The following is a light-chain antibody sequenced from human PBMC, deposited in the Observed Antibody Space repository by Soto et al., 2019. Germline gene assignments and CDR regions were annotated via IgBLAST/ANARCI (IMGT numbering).Light chain of an antibody. V-gene: IGKV1-5*03. Sequence: SAATLAGKIGDRVTITCRASQTISIWLAWYQQKPGKAPKLLIYMASTLKSGVPSRFSGSGGGTDFTLSISSVQPEDFATYFCQQSFGPRGTFGRGTNVDI. CDR3: QQSFGPRGT. CDR2: MAS. CDR1: QTISIW. J-gene: IGKJ1*01.